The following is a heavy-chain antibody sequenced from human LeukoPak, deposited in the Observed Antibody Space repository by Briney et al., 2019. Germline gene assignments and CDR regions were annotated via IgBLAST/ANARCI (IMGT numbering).Heavy chain of an antibody. CDR2: LSSSTYV. Sequence: GGSLRLSCAASGFTFSTYSMNWVRQAPGKGLEWVSSLSSSTYVYYADSVKGRFTISRDNAKNSLYLQMNSLRAEDTAVYYCARVRCSGGGCFYNFDYWGQGSLVTVSS. D-gene: IGHD2-15*01. CDR1: GFTFSTYS. V-gene: IGHV3-21*01. CDR3: ARVRCSGGGCFYNFDY. J-gene: IGHJ4*02.